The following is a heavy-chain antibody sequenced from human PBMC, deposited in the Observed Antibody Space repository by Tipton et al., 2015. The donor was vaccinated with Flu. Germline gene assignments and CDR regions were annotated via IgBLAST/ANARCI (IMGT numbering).Heavy chain of an antibody. Sequence: TLSLTCTVSGGSISNRGYFWNWIRQHPGKGLEWIGRIYYSGTTDYNPSLQGRAIISVDTSKNQFSLRLTSVTAADTAVYFCARHPLRGYNFGGGGWGQGALVTVSS. J-gene: IGHJ4*02. D-gene: IGHD5-18*01. CDR2: IYYSGTT. CDR1: GGSISNRGYF. CDR3: ARHPLRGYNFGGGG. V-gene: IGHV4-31*03.